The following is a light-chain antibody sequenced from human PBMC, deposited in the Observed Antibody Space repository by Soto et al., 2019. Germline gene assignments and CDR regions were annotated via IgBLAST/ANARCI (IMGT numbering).Light chain of an antibody. CDR2: ANN. Sequence: QSVLTQPPSVSGAPGQRVTISCTGSSSNIGAHYDVHWYQHLPGTAPKLLIYANNDRPSGVPDRFSGSKSGTAASLAITGLQSGDVADYSCQSYDSRLSGYVFGTGTQVTVL. J-gene: IGLJ1*01. CDR1: SSNIGAHYD. V-gene: IGLV1-40*01. CDR3: QSYDSRLSGYV.